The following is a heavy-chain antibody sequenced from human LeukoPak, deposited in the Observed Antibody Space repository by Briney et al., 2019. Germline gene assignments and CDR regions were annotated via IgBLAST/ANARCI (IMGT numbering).Heavy chain of an antibody. CDR3: ARGEGDDAADYYDPFDP. V-gene: IGHV4-34*01. J-gene: IGHJ5*02. D-gene: IGHD3-22*01. CDR1: GWSFSGYY. CDR2: INHSGST. Sequence: PSGTLSLTCAGYGWSFSGYYCSWIRQPPGKGLAGMGEINHSGSTNHNPSLQSRVTISVDTSKNQFSLKLSSVTAADTAVYDGARGEGDDAADYYDPFDPWGQGTLVTVSS.